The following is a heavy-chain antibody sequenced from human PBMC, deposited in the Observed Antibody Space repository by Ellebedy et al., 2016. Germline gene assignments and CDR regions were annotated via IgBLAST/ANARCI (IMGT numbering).Heavy chain of an antibody. D-gene: IGHD4-17*01. V-gene: IGHV3-23*01. CDR3: RQGHYANY. CDR1: GLTVSSFF. J-gene: IGHJ4*02. Sequence: GESLKISCAPSGLTVSSFFMGWVRQAPGKGPEWVSTMRGDGAKTHLADSVKGRFTMSRDIPKNTVYLQMNRLRAEDTAVYYCRQGHYANYWGQGTLVTVSS. CDR2: MRGDGAKT.